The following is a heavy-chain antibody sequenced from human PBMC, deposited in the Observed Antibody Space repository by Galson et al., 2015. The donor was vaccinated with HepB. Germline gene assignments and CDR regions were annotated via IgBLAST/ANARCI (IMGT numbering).Heavy chain of an antibody. J-gene: IGHJ3*02. CDR3: ARPTVTTGVDAYDI. CDR2: IKQDGSEK. D-gene: IGHD4-17*01. CDR1: GFTFSNYW. V-gene: IGHV3-7*03. Sequence: SLRLSCAASGFTFSNYWMTWVRQAPGKGLEWVANIKQDGSEKYYVDSVKGRFTISRDNAKNSLYLQMNSLRAEDTAVYYCARPTVTTGVDAYDIWGQGTMVTASS.